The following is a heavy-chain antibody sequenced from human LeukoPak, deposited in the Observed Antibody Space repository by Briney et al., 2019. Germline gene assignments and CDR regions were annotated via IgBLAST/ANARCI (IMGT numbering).Heavy chain of an antibody. D-gene: IGHD6-13*01. CDR2: IYYSGST. Sequence: SETLSLTCTVSGGSISSSGYYWGWIRQPPGKGLEWIGNIYYSGSTYYNPSLKSRVTISVDTSKNQFSLKLSSATAADTAVYYCARSKQLVIIDYWGQGTLVTVSS. CDR3: ARSKQLVIIDY. CDR1: GGSISSSGYY. J-gene: IGHJ4*02. V-gene: IGHV4-39*01.